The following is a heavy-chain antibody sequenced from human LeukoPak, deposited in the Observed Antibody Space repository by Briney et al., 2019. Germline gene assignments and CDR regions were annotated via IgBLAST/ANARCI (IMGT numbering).Heavy chain of an antibody. D-gene: IGHD6-13*01. CDR1: GYTLTELS. J-gene: IGHJ6*03. CDR2: FDPEDGET. CDR3: ARAAAGPGVYYYYMDV. Sequence: ASVKVSCKVSGYTLTELSMHWVRQAPGKGLEWMGGFDPEDGETIYAQKFQGRVTITADESTSTAYMELSSLRSEDTAVYYCARAAAGPGVYYYYMDVWGKGTTVTVSS. V-gene: IGHV1-24*01.